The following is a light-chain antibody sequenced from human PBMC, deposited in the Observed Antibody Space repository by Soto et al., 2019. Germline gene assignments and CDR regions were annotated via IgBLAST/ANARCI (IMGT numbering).Light chain of an antibody. CDR2: AAS. V-gene: IGKV1-39*01. J-gene: IGKJ5*01. CDR1: QTITTS. CDR3: QQNYSLPIT. Sequence: DIQMTHSPSSLSASVGARVTITSRTSQTITTSLNWYRQKPGKAPDLLIYAASSLQSGIPSRFGGRGSGTDFTLTITGLQPEDVATYYCQQNYSLPITLGQGTRLEIK.